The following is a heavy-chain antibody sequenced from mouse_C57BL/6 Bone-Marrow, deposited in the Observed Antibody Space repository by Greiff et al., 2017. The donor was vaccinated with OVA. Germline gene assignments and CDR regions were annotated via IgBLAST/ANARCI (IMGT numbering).Heavy chain of an antibody. D-gene: IGHD2-1*01. CDR2: ISDGGSYT. Sequence: EVKVVESGGGLVKPGGSLKLSCAASGFTFSSYAMSWVRQTPEKRLEWVATISDGGSYTYYPDNVKGRFTISRDNAENNLYLQMSHLKSEDTAMYYCARDLYGNYLDYWGQGTTLTVSS. CDR1: GFTFSSYA. V-gene: IGHV5-4*01. CDR3: ARDLYGNYLDY. J-gene: IGHJ2*01.